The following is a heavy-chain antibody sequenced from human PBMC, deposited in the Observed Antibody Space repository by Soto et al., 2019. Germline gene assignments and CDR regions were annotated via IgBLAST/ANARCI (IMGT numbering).Heavy chain of an antibody. CDR1: GGSISSSSYY. J-gene: IGHJ6*02. V-gene: IGHV4-39*01. D-gene: IGHD6-6*01. Sequence: PXATLSLTSTVRGGSISSSSYYWGGIRQPPGKGLEWIGSIYYSGSTYYNPSLKSRVTISVDTSKNQFSLKLSSVTAADTAVYYCARPTVEYSRSRGYYYYGMDVWGQGTTVTVSS. CDR2: IYYSGST. CDR3: ARPTVEYSRSRGYYYYGMDV.